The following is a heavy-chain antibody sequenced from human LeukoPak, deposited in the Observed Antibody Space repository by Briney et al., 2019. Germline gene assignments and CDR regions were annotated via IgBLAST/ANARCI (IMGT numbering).Heavy chain of an antibody. CDR3: ARSGYTISADHSDF. V-gene: IGHV4-4*07. Sequence: PSETLSLTCDVSGVSIQSYWWSWVRKPAGKGLEWIGRIYTTGRTNYSPSFQSRVTMSIDVSSNQFSLTLRSVAAADTAVYYCARSGYTISADHSDFWGQGAPVTVSS. CDR2: IYTTGRT. J-gene: IGHJ4*02. D-gene: IGHD5-18*01. CDR1: GVSIQSYW.